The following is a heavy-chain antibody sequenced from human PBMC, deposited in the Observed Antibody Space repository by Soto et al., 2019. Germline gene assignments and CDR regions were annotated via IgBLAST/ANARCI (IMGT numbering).Heavy chain of an antibody. CDR3: AKLPPHDFWSGYPYFDY. V-gene: IGHV3-23*01. Sequence: EVQLLESGGGLVQPGGSLRLSCAASGFTFSSYAMSWVRQAPGKGLEWVSAISGSGGSTYYADSVKGRFTVSRDNSKNTLYLQMNSLRAEDTAVYYCAKLPPHDFWSGYPYFDYWGQGTLVTVSP. D-gene: IGHD3-3*01. CDR2: ISGSGGST. J-gene: IGHJ4*02. CDR1: GFTFSSYA.